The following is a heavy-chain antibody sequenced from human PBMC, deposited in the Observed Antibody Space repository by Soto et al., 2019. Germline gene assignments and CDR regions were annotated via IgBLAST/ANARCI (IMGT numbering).Heavy chain of an antibody. CDR3: ARTGGSGSNNWFDP. Sequence: GGSLRLSCAASGFTFATYGMNWVRQAPGNGLEWVSYISSSSSLIHYADSVKGRFTISRDNAQNSLYLQMNSLRDEDTAVYYCARTGGSGSNNWFDPWGQGTLVTVS. D-gene: IGHD3-10*01. CDR1: GFTFATYG. CDR2: ISSSSSLI. J-gene: IGHJ5*02. V-gene: IGHV3-48*02.